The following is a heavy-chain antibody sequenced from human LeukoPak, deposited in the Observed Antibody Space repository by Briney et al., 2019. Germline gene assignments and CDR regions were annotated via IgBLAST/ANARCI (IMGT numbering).Heavy chain of an antibody. CDR2: ISSSSSYI. Sequence: GGSLRLSCAASGFTFSSYSMIWVRQAPGKGLECVSSISSSSSYIYYADSVKGRFTISRDNAKNSLYLQMNSLRAEDTAVYYCASEGRDGYNDPSDYWGQGTLVTISS. V-gene: IGHV3-21*01. J-gene: IGHJ4*02. D-gene: IGHD5-24*01. CDR1: GFTFSSYS. CDR3: ASEGRDGYNDPSDY.